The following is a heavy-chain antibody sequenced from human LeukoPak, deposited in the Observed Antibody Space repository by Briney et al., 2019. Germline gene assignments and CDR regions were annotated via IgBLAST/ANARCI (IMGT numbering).Heavy chain of an antibody. CDR2: VIRDGSFT. D-gene: IGHD5-24*01. CDR3: VRDGDDFNFDY. Sequence: PGGSLRLSCAASGFIFRNYGMHWVRQAPGKGLEWVSRVIRDGSFTNYADSVKGRFTISRDNAKNTLYLQMSSLRAEDTAVYFCVRDGDDFNFDYWGQGSLVTVSS. V-gene: IGHV3-74*01. J-gene: IGHJ4*02. CDR1: GFIFRNYG.